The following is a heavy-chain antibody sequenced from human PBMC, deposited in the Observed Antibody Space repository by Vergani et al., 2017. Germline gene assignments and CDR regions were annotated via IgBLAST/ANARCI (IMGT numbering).Heavy chain of an antibody. V-gene: IGHV4-59*08. J-gene: IGHJ6*02. CDR3: ARQEVVPAAISYYYGMDV. CDR1: GGSISSYY. CDR2: IYYSGST. Sequence: QVQLQESGPGLVKPSETLSLTCTVSGGSISSYYWSWIRQPPGKGLEWIGYIYYSGSTNYNPSLKSRVTISVDTSKHQFSLKLSSVTAADTAVYYCARQEVVPAAISYYYGMDVWGQGTTVTVSS. D-gene: IGHD2-2*01.